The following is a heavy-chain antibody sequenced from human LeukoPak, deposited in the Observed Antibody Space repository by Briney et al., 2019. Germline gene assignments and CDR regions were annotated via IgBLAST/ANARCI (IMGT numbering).Heavy chain of an antibody. CDR1: GFTVSSNY. V-gene: IGHV3-53*01. Sequence: GGSLRLSCAASGFTVSSNYMSWVRQAPGKGLEWVSVIYSGGRTYYADSVKGRFTISRDNSKNTLYLQMNSLRAEDTAVYYCAGAPGSYYFDNWGQGTLVTVSS. CDR3: AGAPGSYYFDN. CDR2: IYSGGRT. D-gene: IGHD1-26*01. J-gene: IGHJ4*02.